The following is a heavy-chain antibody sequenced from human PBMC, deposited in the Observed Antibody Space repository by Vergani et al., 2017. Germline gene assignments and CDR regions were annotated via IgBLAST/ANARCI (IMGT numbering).Heavy chain of an antibody. V-gene: IGHV4-59*01. CDR1: GGSISSYY. Sequence: QVQLQESGPGLVKPLETLALTCTVSGGSISSYYWSWIRQSPGKGLEWIGYIYYSGSTNYNPSLKRRVTLSVDTSTNQFSLKLSSVTAADTAVYYCAGATRSLGMDVWGQGTTVTVSS. J-gene: IGHJ6*02. CDR2: IYYSGST. CDR3: AGATRSLGMDV. D-gene: IGHD2-15*01.